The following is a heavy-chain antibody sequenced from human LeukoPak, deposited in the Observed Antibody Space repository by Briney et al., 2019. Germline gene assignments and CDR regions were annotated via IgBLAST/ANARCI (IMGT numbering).Heavy chain of an antibody. CDR3: AREGYSLNFDY. CDR1: GGTFSSYA. Sequence: ASVKVSCKASGGTFSSYAISWVRQAPGQGLEWMGRIIPIFGTANYAQKFQGRVTITTDESTSIAYMELSSLRSEDTAVYYCAREGYSLNFDYWGQGTLVTVSS. J-gene: IGHJ4*02. D-gene: IGHD4-23*01. CDR2: IIPIFGTA. V-gene: IGHV1-69*05.